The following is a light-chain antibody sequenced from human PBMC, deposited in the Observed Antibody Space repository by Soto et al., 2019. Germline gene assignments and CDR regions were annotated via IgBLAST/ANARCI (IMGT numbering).Light chain of an antibody. CDR3: QQSYSTPPI. Sequence: DIQMTQAPSSLSASVGDRVTITCRASQSISSYLNWYQQKPGKAPKLLIYAASSLQSGVPSRFSGSGSGTDFTLTISSLQPEDCETYYCQQSYSTPPIVGGATEVEIK. CDR2: AAS. CDR1: QSISSY. V-gene: IGKV1-39*01. J-gene: IGKJ4*01.